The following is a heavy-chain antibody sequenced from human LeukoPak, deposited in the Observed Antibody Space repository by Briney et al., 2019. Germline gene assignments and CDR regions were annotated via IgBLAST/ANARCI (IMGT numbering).Heavy chain of an antibody. D-gene: IGHD1-26*01. CDR2: ISSSSSYT. V-gene: IGHV3-11*06. CDR3: ARTHYRFDY. J-gene: IGHJ4*02. CDR1: GFTFSDYY. Sequence: GGSLRLSCAAPGFTFSDYYMSWIRQAPGKGVDWVSFISSSSSYTNYADSVKGRFTISRDKAKKALYLQMNSLRAEDTAVYYCARTHYRFDYWGQGTLVTVSS.